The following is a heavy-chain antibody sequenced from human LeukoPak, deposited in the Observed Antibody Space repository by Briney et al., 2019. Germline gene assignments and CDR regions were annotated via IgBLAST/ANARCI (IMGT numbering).Heavy chain of an antibody. Sequence: PGRSLRLSCAASGFTFSSYAMHWVRQAPGKGLEWVAVISYDGSNKYYADSVKGRFTISRDNSKNTLYLQTNSLRAEDTAVYYCARGIRYSSSSGRNYWGQGTLVTVSS. D-gene: IGHD6-6*01. CDR2: ISYDGSNK. V-gene: IGHV3-30*01. CDR3: ARGIRYSSSSGRNY. CDR1: GFTFSSYA. J-gene: IGHJ4*02.